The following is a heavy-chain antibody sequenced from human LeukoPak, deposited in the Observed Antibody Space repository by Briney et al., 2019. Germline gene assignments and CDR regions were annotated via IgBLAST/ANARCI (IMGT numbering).Heavy chain of an antibody. CDR1: GGSISSSSYY. CDR2: IYYSGST. D-gene: IGHD1-26*01. Sequence: SETLSLTCTVSGGSISSSSYYWGWIRQPPGKGLEWIGSIYYSGSTYYDPSLKSRVTTSVDTSKNQFSLKLSSVTAADTAVYYCARDMGSEGAFDIWGQGTMVTVSS. V-gene: IGHV4-39*07. J-gene: IGHJ3*02. CDR3: ARDMGSEGAFDI.